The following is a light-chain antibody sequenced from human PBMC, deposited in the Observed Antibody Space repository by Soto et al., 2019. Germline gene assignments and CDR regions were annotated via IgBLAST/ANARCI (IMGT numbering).Light chain of an antibody. V-gene: IGKV3-20*01. Sequence: EIVLTQSPGTLSVSPGERATLSCRASQTISSNNLAWYQQKPGQAPSLLIYGTSSRATGIPDRFSGSGSGTDFTLTISRLEPEESALYYCQQFGSWTFGQGTKVEI. CDR3: QQFGSWT. CDR1: QTISSNN. J-gene: IGKJ1*01. CDR2: GTS.